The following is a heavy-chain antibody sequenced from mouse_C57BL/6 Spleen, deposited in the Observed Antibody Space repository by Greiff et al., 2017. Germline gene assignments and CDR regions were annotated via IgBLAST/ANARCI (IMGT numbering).Heavy chain of an antibody. J-gene: IGHJ3*01. CDR1: GYTFTSYW. CDR2: IDPSDSET. D-gene: IGHD3-2*02. V-gene: IGHV1-52*01. CDR3: ARGEASWFAY. Sequence: QVQLQQPGAELVRPGSSVKLSCKASGYTFTSYWMHWVKQRPIQGLEWIGNIDPSDSETHYNQKFKDKATLTVDKSSSTAYMQLKSLTSEDSAVYYCARGEASWFAYWGQGTLVTVSA.